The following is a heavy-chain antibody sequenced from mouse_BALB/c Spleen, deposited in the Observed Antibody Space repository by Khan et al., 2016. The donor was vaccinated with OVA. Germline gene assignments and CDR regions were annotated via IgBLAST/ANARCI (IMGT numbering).Heavy chain of an antibody. CDR2: IWGDGGT. V-gene: IGHV2-3*01. CDR1: GFSLATYG. CDR3: AKFYYGGVSNWYFDV. J-gene: IGHJ1*01. D-gene: IGHD1-1*02. Sequence: QVQLKESGPGLVAPSQSLSITCTVSGFSLATYGVTWVRQPPGKGLEWLGIIWGDGGTNYHSALISRLSISKDFSKSQAFLKLHSLQADDTATYYCAKFYYGGVSNWYFDVWGAATTVTVSS.